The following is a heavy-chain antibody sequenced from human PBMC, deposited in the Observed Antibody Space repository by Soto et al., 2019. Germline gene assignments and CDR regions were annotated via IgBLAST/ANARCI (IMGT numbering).Heavy chain of an antibody. V-gene: IGHV3-30*18. D-gene: IGHD3-10*01. CDR3: AKEGGYYGSGSYSVGENYYGMDV. CDR1: GFTFSSYG. Sequence: QVQLVESGGGVVQPGRSLRLSCAASGFTFSSYGMHWVRQAPGKGLEWVAVISYDGSNKYYADSVKGRFTISRDNSKNSLDLQMNSLGAEDRAVYYCAKEGGYYGSGSYSVGENYYGMDVWGQGTTVTVSS. CDR2: ISYDGSNK. J-gene: IGHJ6*02.